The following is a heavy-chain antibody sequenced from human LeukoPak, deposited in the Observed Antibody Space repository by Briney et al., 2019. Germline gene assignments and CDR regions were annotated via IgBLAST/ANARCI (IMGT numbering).Heavy chain of an antibody. CDR2: ISAGGGAI. CDR3: AKDRARAAAGFFDY. CDR1: GFTFSNYD. D-gene: IGHD6-13*01. Sequence: GGSLRLSCAASGFTFSNYDMGWVRQAPGEGLEWVSSISAGGGAIYYADSVKGRFTISRDNSKNTLDLQLNSLRVEDTAVYYCAKDRARAAAGFFDYWGQGTLVTVSS. V-gene: IGHV3-23*01. J-gene: IGHJ4*02.